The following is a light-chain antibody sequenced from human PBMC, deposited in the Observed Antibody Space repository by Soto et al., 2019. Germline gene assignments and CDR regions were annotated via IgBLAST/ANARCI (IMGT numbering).Light chain of an antibody. CDR3: QQRSNWPLT. J-gene: IGKJ4*01. CDR1: QSVSNY. V-gene: IGKV3-11*01. Sequence: EIVLTQSPATLSMSPGERATLSCRASQSVSNYLAWYQQKPGQAPRLLIYEASNRASGIPARFSGRGSGTDFTLTISSLGPEDFAVYYCQQRSNWPLTFGGGTKVEIK. CDR2: EAS.